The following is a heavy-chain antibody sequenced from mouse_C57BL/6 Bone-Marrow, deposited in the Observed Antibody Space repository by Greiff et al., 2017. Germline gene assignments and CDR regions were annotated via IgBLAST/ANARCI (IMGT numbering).Heavy chain of an antibody. V-gene: IGHV1-9*01. CDR3: AREEMDY. CDR1: GYTFTSYW. Sequence: VQLQQPGAELVMPGASVKLSCKASGYTFTSYWMHWVKQRPGHGLEWIGEIIPGSGSTNYNETFKGNATFTADTSSSTASMQLSSLTTEDSAIYCSAREEMDYWGQGTSVTVSS. J-gene: IGHJ4*01. CDR2: IIPGSGST.